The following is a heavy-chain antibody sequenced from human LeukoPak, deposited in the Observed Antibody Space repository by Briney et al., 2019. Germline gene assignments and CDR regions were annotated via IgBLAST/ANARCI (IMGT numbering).Heavy chain of an antibody. V-gene: IGHV1-2*02. Sequence: ASVKVSCKASGYTFTGYYMHWVRQAPGQGLEWMGWINPKSGGTNYAQKFQGRVTMARDTSIGTAYMELSSLRSDDTAVYYCAREGWLRPQKSFDYWGQGTLVTVSS. D-gene: IGHD5-12*01. CDR3: AREGWLRPQKSFDY. CDR2: INPKSGGT. CDR1: GYTFTGYY. J-gene: IGHJ4*02.